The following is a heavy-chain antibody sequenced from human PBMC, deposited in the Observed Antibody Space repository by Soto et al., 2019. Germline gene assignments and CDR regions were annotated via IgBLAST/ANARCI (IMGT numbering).Heavy chain of an antibody. CDR3: AREYHDAPPPVSSFDI. D-gene: IGHD1-1*01. V-gene: IGHV3-30-3*01. CDR1: GFTFSSYA. J-gene: IGHJ3*02. CDR2: ISYDGSNK. Sequence: QVQLVESGGGVVQPGRSLRLSCAASGFTFSSYAMHWVRQAPGKGLEWVAVISYDGSNKYYADSVKGRFTISRDNSKNTLYLQMNSLRAEDTAVYYCAREYHDAPPPVSSFDIWGQGTMVTVSS.